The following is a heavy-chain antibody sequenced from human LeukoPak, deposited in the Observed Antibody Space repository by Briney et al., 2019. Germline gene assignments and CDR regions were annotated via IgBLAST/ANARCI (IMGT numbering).Heavy chain of an antibody. D-gene: IGHD3-10*01. CDR2: ISYDGNYK. V-gene: IGHV3-30*18. CDR3: AKAASGSSYNYFDY. Sequence: PGGSLRLSCAASGITISSYGMHWVRQAPGKGLDWVAVISYDGNYKYYADSVKGRFTISKDISKDTLYLEMNSLRAEDTAVYCCAKAASGSSYNYFDYWGHGTLVTVSS. CDR1: GITISSYG. J-gene: IGHJ4*01.